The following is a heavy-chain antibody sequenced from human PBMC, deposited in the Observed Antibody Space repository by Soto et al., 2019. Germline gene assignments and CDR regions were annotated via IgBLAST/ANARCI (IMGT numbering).Heavy chain of an antibody. J-gene: IGHJ3*02. CDR1: GFTFSSYD. Sequence: EVQLVESGGGLVQPGGSLRLSCAASGFTFSSYDMHWVRQATGKGLEWVSAIGTAGDTYYPGSVKGRFTISRENAKNSLYLQMNSLRAGDTAVYYCARSGGSYEVWDSFDIWGKGTMVTVSS. CDR2: IGTAGDT. V-gene: IGHV3-13*01. D-gene: IGHD1-26*01. CDR3: ARSGGSYEVWDSFDI.